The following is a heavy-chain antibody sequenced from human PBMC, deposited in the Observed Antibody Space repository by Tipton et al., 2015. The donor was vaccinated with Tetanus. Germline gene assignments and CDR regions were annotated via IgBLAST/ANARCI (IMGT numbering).Heavy chain of an antibody. CDR1: GGSISSGDYY. Sequence: TLSLTCTVSGGSISSGDYYWSWIRQPPGKGLEWIGYIYYSGSTYYNPSLKSRVTISVDTSKHQFSLKLSSVTAADTAVYYCARVVATIRGRKDFDYWGQGTLVTVSS. V-gene: IGHV4-30-4*01. CDR3: ARVVATIRGRKDFDY. D-gene: IGHD5-12*01. J-gene: IGHJ4*02. CDR2: IYYSGST.